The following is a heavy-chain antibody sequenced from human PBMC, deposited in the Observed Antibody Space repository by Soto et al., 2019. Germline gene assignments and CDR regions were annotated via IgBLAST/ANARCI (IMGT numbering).Heavy chain of an antibody. CDR2: ISGSGGST. CDR1: GFTFSSYA. D-gene: IGHD2-2*01. V-gene: IGHV3-23*01. Sequence: EVQLSESGGGLVQPGGSLRLSCAASGFTFSSYAMSWVRQAPGKGLEWVSAISGSGGSTYYADSVKGRFTISRDNSKNTLYLQMNSLRAEDTAVYYCAKDIREGEGIVVVPAAMLFDYWGQGTLVTVSS. J-gene: IGHJ4*02. CDR3: AKDIREGEGIVVVPAAMLFDY.